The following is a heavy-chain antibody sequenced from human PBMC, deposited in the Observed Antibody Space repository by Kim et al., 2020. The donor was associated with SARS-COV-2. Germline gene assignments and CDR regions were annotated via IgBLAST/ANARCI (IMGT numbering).Heavy chain of an antibody. V-gene: IGHV4-4*07. D-gene: IGHD6-13*01. CDR3: ARNIRGYSSSWYYPGARGIVPWFDP. J-gene: IGHJ5*02. Sequence: SETLSLTCTVSGGSISSYYWSWIRQPAGKGLEWIGRIYTSGSTNYNPSLKSRVTMSVDTSKNQFSLKLSSVTAADTAVYYCARNIRGYSSSWYYPGARGIVPWFDPLGQGTLVTVSS. CDR1: GGSISSYY. CDR2: IYTSGST.